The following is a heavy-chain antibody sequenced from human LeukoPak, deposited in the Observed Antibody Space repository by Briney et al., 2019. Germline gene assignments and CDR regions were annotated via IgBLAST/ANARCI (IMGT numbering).Heavy chain of an antibody. CDR1: GGSFSSYY. CDR3: ARAGSGWSSFFDN. J-gene: IGHJ4*02. V-gene: IGHV4-59*01. D-gene: IGHD6-19*01. CDR2: IYYSGST. Sequence: SEALSLTCTVSGGSFSSYYWSWIRQPPGKGLEWIGYIYYSGSTNYNPSLKSRVTISVETSKNQFSLKLSSVTAADTAVYYCARAGSGWSSFFDNWGQGTLVTVSS.